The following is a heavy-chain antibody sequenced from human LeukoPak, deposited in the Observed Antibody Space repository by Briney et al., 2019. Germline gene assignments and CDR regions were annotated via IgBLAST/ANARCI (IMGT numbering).Heavy chain of an antibody. V-gene: IGHV4-4*07. CDR2: IYTSGST. Sequence: SETLSLTCTVSGGSISSYYWSWIRQPAGKGLEWIGRIYTSGSTNYNPSLKSRVAISIDTSKNQFSLRLTSVTAADTAVYYCARQTGSGLFILPGGQGTLVTVSS. CDR3: ARQTGSGLFILP. CDR1: GGSISSYY. D-gene: IGHD3/OR15-3a*01. J-gene: IGHJ4*02.